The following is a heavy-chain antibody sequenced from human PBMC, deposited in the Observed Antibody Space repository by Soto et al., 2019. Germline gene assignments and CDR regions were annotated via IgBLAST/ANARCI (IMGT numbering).Heavy chain of an antibody. V-gene: IGHV3-23*01. J-gene: IGHJ4*02. D-gene: IGHD3-3*01. CDR1: GFPFGSHA. Sequence: GGSLRLSCAASGFPFGSHAMSGVRQAPGKGLEWVSLVSGNGGTTNYADSVKGRFTISRDNSQKTLYLQMNSLRAEDTAIYYCAKEKAHTLFGVDTLFDYWGQGTLVTVSS. CDR2: VSGNGGTT. CDR3: AKEKAHTLFGVDTLFDY.